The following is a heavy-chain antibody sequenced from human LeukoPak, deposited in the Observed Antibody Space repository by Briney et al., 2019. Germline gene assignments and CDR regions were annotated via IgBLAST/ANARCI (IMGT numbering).Heavy chain of an antibody. CDR2: ISDTGDYF. D-gene: IGHD2-15*01. V-gene: IGHV3-21*01. CDR3: ARVGSGISFDY. J-gene: IGHJ4*02. Sequence: GGSLRLSCAASGFIFNNYYITWVRQAPEKGLEWVASISDTGDYFYYADSLKGRFTISRDNAKNSAFLQMNSLRADDTAVYYCARVGSGISFDYWGQGTLVTVSS. CDR1: GFIFNNYY.